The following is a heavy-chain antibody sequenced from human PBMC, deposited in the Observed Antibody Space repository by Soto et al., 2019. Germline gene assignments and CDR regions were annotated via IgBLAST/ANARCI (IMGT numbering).Heavy chain of an antibody. Sequence: QITLKESGPTLLKPTQTLTLSCTFSGLSLSTSGVGVGWIRQPPGKALEWLALIYWNDDRRISPSLNSRLTLTKDTPKNQVFLTLTNMDPVDSATYYCSHRASGYCSGGTCFTFFDPLGQGTLVTVSS. V-gene: IGHV2-5*01. CDR3: SHRASGYCSGGTCFTFFDP. CDR2: IYWNDDR. J-gene: IGHJ5*02. CDR1: GLSLSTSGVG. D-gene: IGHD2-15*01.